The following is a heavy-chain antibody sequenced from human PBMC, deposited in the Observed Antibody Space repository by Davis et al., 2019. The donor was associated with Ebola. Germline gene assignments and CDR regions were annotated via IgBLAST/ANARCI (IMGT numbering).Heavy chain of an antibody. V-gene: IGHV3-23*01. J-gene: IGHJ5*01. CDR2: IGGDGRST. CDR3: AKRGDILTTYYTANWFDS. CDR1: GFTFSSYA. Sequence: GESLKISCSASGFTFSSYAVSWVRQAPEKGLEWVSAIGGDGRSTDYADSVKGRFTISRDNSKNTLYLEMNNLRGEDTAIYYCAKRGDILTTYYTANWFDSWGQGTQVTVSS. D-gene: IGHD3-9*01.